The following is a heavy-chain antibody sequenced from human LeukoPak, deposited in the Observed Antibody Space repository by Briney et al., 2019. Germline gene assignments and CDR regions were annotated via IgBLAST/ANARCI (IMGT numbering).Heavy chain of an antibody. CDR2: IRSSSET. Sequence: GGSLRLSCAASGFIFSQYSMNWVRQAPGKGLEWVSHIRSSSETFYADSVKGRFTISRDNSKNTLYLQMNSLRTEDTAVYYCARPYGGYVDYYFDYWGQGTLVTVSS. D-gene: IGHD5-12*01. CDR1: GFIFSQYS. J-gene: IGHJ4*02. CDR3: ARPYGGYVDYYFDY. V-gene: IGHV3-48*01.